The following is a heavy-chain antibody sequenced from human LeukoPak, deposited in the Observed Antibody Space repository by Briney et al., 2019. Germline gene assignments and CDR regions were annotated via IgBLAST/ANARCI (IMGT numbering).Heavy chain of an antibody. V-gene: IGHV4-34*01. D-gene: IGHD4-11*01. J-gene: IGHJ5*02. CDR3: ARGLQYSAGFDP. CDR1: GGSFSGYY. Sequence: PSETLSLTCAVYGGSFSGYYWSWIRQPPGKGLEWIGEINHSGSTNYNPSLKSRVTISVDTSKNQFSLKLSSVTAADTAVYYCARGLQYSAGFDPWGQGTLVTVSS. CDR2: INHSGST.